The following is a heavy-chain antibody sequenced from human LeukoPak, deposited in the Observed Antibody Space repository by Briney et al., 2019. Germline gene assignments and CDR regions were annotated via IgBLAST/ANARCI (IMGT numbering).Heavy chain of an antibody. V-gene: IGHV3-30*18. Sequence: TGGSLRLSCAASGFTFSSYGMHWVRQAPGKGLEWVAVILYDGNNKYYADSVKGRFTISRDNSKNTLYLQMNSLRAEDTAVYYCAKVILGGYYDSSGYYEDYWGQGTLVTVSS. CDR1: GFTFSSYG. CDR2: ILYDGNNK. CDR3: AKVILGGYYDSSGYYEDY. D-gene: IGHD3-22*01. J-gene: IGHJ4*02.